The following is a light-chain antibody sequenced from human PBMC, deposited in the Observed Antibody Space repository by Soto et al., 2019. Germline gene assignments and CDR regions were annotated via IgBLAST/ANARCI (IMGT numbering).Light chain of an antibody. J-gene: IGKJ4*01. CDR1: QSVSSIY. CDR3: QQYGNSPPLT. Sequence: EIVLTQSAGTLSLSPGERATLSCRASQSVSSIYLAWYQQKPGQAPRLLIYGTSSRATGIPDRFSGSGSGTDFTLTISRLEPEDFAVYYCQQYGNSPPLTFGGGTKVEIK. CDR2: GTS. V-gene: IGKV3-20*01.